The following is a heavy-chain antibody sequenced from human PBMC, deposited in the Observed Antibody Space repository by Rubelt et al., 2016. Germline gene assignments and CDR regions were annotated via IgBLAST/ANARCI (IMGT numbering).Heavy chain of an antibody. CDR3: AREVASVGTRLFDS. D-gene: IGHD2-21*02. Sequence: QLQLQESGPGLVKPSETLSLTCTVSGGSITSSSYYWGWIRQPPGKGLEWIGSIYYSGSTYYNPSLKSRVTISVDTSKNQFSLSLASVTAADTAGDYCAREVASVGTRLFDSWGQGTLVTVSS. CDR2: IYYSGST. V-gene: IGHV4-39*02. J-gene: IGHJ4*02. CDR1: GGSITSSSYY.